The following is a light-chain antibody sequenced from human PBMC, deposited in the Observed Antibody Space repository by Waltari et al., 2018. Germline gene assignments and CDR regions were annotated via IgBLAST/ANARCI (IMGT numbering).Light chain of an antibody. CDR3: SSYSSTTTRVI. J-gene: IGLJ2*01. CDR2: GVS. V-gene: IGLV2-14*03. CDR1: STDIGGYFF. Sequence: QSALTQPASVSGSPGQSITISCTGSSTDIGGYFFVSWYQHHPGTAPKLIIYGVSNRPSGVSDRFSGSKSDNTASLTISGLQTEDEADYYCSSYSSTTTRVIFGGGTRLTVL.